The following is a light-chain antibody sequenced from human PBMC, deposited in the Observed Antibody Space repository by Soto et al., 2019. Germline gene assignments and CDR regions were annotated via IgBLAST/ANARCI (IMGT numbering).Light chain of an antibody. CDR3: QQYNSYSWT. J-gene: IGKJ1*01. Sequence: DIQMTQSPSSLSASVGDRVTMTCRASQSISSYLNWYQQKPGKAPKLLIYAASSLQSGVPSRFSGSRSGTEFTLTISSLQPDDFATYYCQQYNSYSWTFGQGTKVDIK. V-gene: IGKV1-5*01. CDR1: QSISSY. CDR2: AAS.